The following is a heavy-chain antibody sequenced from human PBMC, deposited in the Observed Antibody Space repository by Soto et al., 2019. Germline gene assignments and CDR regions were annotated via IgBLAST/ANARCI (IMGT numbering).Heavy chain of an antibody. Sequence: QVQLVQSGAEVKKPGASVKVSCKASGYTFTNYGITWVRQAPGQGLEWMGWIRGYKGNTNYAQKHQGRVTTTTDTTTSTAFMELRSPRSDDTAVYYCAREHGCSGGSCHSDYWGQGPLVTVSS. D-gene: IGHD2-15*01. V-gene: IGHV1-18*01. CDR3: AREHGCSGGSCHSDY. CDR1: GYTFTNYG. CDR2: IRGYKGNT. J-gene: IGHJ4*02.